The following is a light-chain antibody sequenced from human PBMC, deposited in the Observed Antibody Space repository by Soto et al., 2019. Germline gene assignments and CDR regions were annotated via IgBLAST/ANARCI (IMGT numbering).Light chain of an antibody. CDR1: QGIDTY. V-gene: IGKV1-8*01. J-gene: IGKJ2*01. CDR3: QQYYDHPPT. CDR2: ATS. Sequence: AIPMTQSPSSFSASVGDRVTITCRASQGIDTYLAWYQQKPGKAPRLLMYATSVLESAVPSRFSGSGSGTDYTLNISSLQSEDFATYYCQQYYDHPPTFGQGTKL.